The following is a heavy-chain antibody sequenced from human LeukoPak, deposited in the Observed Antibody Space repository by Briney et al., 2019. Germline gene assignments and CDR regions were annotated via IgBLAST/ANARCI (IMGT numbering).Heavy chain of an antibody. CDR1: GYTFTGYY. CDR2: INPNTGGT. CDR3: ATFAGEHQAPFDY. V-gene: IGHV1-2*02. Sequence: ASVKVSCKASGYTFTGYYMHWVRQAPGQGLEWMGWINPNTGGTNYAQRFQGRVTMTRDTSISTAYMELSRLRSDDTAVYYCATFAGEHQAPFDYWGQGTLVTVSS. D-gene: IGHD1-26*01. J-gene: IGHJ4*02.